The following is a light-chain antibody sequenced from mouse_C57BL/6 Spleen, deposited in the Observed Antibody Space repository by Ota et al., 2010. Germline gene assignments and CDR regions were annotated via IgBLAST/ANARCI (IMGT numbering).Light chain of an antibody. J-gene: IGKJ2*01. CDR3: FQNSYLPYT. CDR2: WFL. V-gene: IGKV1-99*01. CDR1: KSLLNSDGFTY. Sequence: PTPLSLPVNIGDQASISCKSTKSLLNSDGFTYLDWYLQKPGQSPQLLIYWFLIDFLEFQTGSVAVGQEQISHSRSAEWRLRIWEFYYCFQNSYLPYTFGGGTKLEIK.